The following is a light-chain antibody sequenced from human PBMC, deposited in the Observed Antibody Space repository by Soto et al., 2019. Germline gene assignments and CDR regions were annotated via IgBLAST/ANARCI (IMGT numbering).Light chain of an antibody. J-gene: IGLJ3*02. V-gene: IGLV1-40*01. CDR2: G. CDR1: SSNIGAGYP. CDR3: QSYDSSLSRRWV. Sequence: QSVLTQPPSVSGAPGQRVTISCTGSSSNIGAGYPVHWYQQLPGTAPKLLVAGNRPSGVPDRFSVSKSGASASLAITGVQAEDEADYDCQSYDSSLSRRWVFGGGTKVTVL.